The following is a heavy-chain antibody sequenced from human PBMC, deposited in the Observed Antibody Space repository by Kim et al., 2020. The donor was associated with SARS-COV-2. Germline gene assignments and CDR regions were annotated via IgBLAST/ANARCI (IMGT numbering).Heavy chain of an antibody. Sequence: STYYADSVKGRFTISRDNSKNTLYLQMNSLRAEDTAVYYCAKGGGYLMTAWGQGTLVTVSS. V-gene: IGHV3-23*01. CDR3: AKGGGYLMTA. D-gene: IGHD3-16*01. CDR2: ST. J-gene: IGHJ4*02.